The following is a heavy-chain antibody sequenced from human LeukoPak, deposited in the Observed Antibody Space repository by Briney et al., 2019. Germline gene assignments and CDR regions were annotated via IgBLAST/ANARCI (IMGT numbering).Heavy chain of an antibody. Sequence: ASVKVSCKASGGTFSSYAISWVRQAPGQGLEWMGGIIPIFGTANYAQKFQGRVTITADESTSTAYMELSSLRSEDTAVYYCARYNVGATSGSDAFDIWGQGTMVTVSS. CDR3: ARYNVGATSGSDAFDI. CDR2: IIPIFGTA. CDR1: GGTFSSYA. D-gene: IGHD3-22*01. V-gene: IGHV1-69*13. J-gene: IGHJ3*02.